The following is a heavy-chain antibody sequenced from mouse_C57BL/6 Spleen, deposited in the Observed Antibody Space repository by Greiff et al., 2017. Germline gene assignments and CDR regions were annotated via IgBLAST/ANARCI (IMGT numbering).Heavy chain of an antibody. CDR3: TRSAQATY. V-gene: IGHV1-15*01. J-gene: IGHJ3*01. Sequence: VQLQESGAELVRPGASVTLSCKASGYTFTDYEMHWVKQTPVHGLEWIGAIDPETGGTAYNQKFKGKAILTADKSSSTAYMELRSLTSEDSAVYYCTRSAQATYWGQGTLVTVSA. D-gene: IGHD3-2*02. CDR1: GYTFTDYE. CDR2: IDPETGGT.